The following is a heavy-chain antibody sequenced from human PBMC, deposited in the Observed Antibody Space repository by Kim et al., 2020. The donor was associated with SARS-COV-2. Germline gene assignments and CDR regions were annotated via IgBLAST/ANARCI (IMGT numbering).Heavy chain of an antibody. V-gene: IGHV3-15*01. CDR1: GFTFSNAW. Sequence: GGSLRLSCAASGFTFSNAWMSWVRQAPGKGLEWVGRLKSKTDGGTADYAAPVKGRFTISRDDSKKTLYLEMNSLKSEDTTVYYCSTSGWPTHPSAEYFQ. D-gene: IGHD6-19*01. J-gene: IGHJ1*01. CDR2: LKSKTDGGTA. CDR3: STSGWPTHPSAEYFQ.